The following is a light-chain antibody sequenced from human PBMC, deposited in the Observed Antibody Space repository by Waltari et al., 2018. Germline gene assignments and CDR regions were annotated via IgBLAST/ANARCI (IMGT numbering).Light chain of an antibody. J-gene: IGLJ3*02. CDR3: CSYVGAYSWV. CDR2: DVT. Sequence: QSVLTQPLSVSGSPGQSVTISCTGTGSDIGAYNYVSWYQQHPDKAPKLIIYDVTERPSGVPDRFSGSKSGNTASLPISGLQAEDEAHYYCCSYVGAYSWVFGGGTDLTVV. V-gene: IGLV2-11*01. CDR1: GSDIGAYNY.